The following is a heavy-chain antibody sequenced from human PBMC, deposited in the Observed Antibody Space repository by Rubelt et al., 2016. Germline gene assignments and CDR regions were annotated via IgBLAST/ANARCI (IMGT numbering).Heavy chain of an antibody. CDR3: ANGDSEECYFDV. J-gene: IGHJ2*01. D-gene: IGHD4-17*01. Sequence: QLQLQESGPGLVKPSETLSLTCNVSGGSIRTSRFYWGWIRQPPGKGLEWIGNIYYAGSTYYSPSLEGRVPVAIDTSKHQFCLELSSVTAAYTAVYYCANGDSEECYFDVWGRGTLVTVSS. V-gene: IGHV4-39*07. CDR1: GGSIRTSRFY. CDR2: IYYAGST.